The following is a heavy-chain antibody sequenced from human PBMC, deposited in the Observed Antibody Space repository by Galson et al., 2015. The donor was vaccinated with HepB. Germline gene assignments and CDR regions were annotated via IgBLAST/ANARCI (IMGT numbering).Heavy chain of an antibody. V-gene: IGHV3-13*01. J-gene: IGHJ4*02. D-gene: IGHD3-22*01. Sequence: SLRLSCAASGFRLSNYDMHWVRQPTGKSLEWVSGIGSAGDTYYPGSVRGRFTIFRENAKNSVYLQISRLRAADTAVYYCARAASNYYDNSGPFDYWGQGTLVTVSS. CDR3: ARAASNYYDNSGPFDY. CDR2: IGSAGDT. CDR1: GFRLSNYD.